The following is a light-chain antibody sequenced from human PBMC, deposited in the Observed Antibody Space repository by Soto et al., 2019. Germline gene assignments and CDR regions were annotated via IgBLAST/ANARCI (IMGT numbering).Light chain of an antibody. CDR2: DVS. Sequence: LTQPASVSGSPGQSIAISCTGTSSDVGAYNYVSWYLQYPGKAPKLVIFDVSFRPSGVSNRFSGSKSGNTASLTISGLQAEDEADYYCKSFTTSDTYVFGTGTKVTVL. J-gene: IGLJ1*01. CDR3: KSFTTSDTYV. CDR1: SSDVGAYNY. V-gene: IGLV2-14*01.